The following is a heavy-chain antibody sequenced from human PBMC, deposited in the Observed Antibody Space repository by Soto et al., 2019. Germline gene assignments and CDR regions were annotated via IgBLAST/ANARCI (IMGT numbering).Heavy chain of an antibody. CDR2: IYPGDSDT. Sequence: GESLKISCKGSGYSFTSYWIGWVRQMPGKGLEWMGIIYPGDSDTRYSPSFQGQVTISADKSISTAYLQWSSLKASDTAMYYCARIPGLAVAASNYYYYYGMDVWGQGTTVTV. D-gene: IGHD6-19*01. CDR1: GYSFTSYW. J-gene: IGHJ6*02. CDR3: ARIPGLAVAASNYYYYYGMDV. V-gene: IGHV5-51*01.